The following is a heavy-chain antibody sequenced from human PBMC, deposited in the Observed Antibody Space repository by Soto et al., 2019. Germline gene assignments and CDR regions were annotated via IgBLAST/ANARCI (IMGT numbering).Heavy chain of an antibody. Sequence: GSLRLSCAASGFTFSSYAMSWVRQAPGKGLEWVSAISGSGGNTYYADSVKGRFTISRDDSKSTLYLQMNSLRAEDTAVYYCARDPSHSYYTLFYYFDYWGQGSLVTVSS. J-gene: IGHJ4*02. CDR3: ARDPSHSYYTLFYYFDY. CDR1: GFTFSSYA. D-gene: IGHD1-26*01. V-gene: IGHV3-23*01. CDR2: ISGSGGNT.